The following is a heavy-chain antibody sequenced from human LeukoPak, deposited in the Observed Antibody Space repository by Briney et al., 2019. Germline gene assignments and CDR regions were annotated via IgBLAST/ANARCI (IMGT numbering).Heavy chain of an antibody. CDR3: AREMKAAAGRSHFDY. V-gene: IGHV1-69*04. CDR1: GGTFSSYA. CDR2: IIPILGIA. Sequence: GASVKVPCKASGGTFSSYAISWVRQAPGQGLEWMGRIIPILGIANYAQKFQGRVTITADKSTSTAYMELSSLRSEDTAVYYCAREMKAAAGRSHFDYWGQGTLVTVSS. D-gene: IGHD6-13*01. J-gene: IGHJ4*02.